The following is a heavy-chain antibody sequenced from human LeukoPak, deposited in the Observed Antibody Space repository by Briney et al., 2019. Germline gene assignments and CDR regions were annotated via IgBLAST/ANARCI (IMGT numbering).Heavy chain of an antibody. J-gene: IGHJ4*02. Sequence: GGSLRLSCAASGFTFSSYSMNWVRQAPGKGLEWVSYISSSSSTIYYADSVKGRFTISRDNAKNSLYLQMNSLRDEDTAVYYCARADSSGWYGGNYFDYWGQGTLVTASS. CDR2: ISSSSSTI. CDR3: ARADSSGWYGGNYFDY. CDR1: GFTFSSYS. D-gene: IGHD6-19*01. V-gene: IGHV3-48*02.